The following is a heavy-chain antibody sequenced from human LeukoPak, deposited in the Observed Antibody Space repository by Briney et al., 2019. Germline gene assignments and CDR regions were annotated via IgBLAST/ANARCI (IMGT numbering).Heavy chain of an antibody. J-gene: IGHJ6*03. V-gene: IGHV3-30*02. CDR1: GFTFSSYG. CDR3: AKGRGWEASYYYYYMDV. CDR2: IRYDGSNK. D-gene: IGHD1-26*01. Sequence: HSGGSLRLSCAASGFTFSSYGMHWVRQAPGKGLEWVAFIRYDGSNKYYTDSVKGRFTISRDNSKNTLYLQMNSLRAEDTAVYYCAKGRGWEASYYYYYMDVWGKGTTVTISS.